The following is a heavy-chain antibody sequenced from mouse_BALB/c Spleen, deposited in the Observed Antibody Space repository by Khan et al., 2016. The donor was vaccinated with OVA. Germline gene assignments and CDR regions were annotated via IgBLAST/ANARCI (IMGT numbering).Heavy chain of an antibody. J-gene: IGHJ4*01. Sequence: EVELVESGGDLVQPGGSLKLSCAASGFTFSSYTMSWVRQTPEKRREWVAFITKGGGNTYYPDTLKRRFTIFRDNAQTSVYLQMNTLKSADGAMSYCAQHTTKEYDSVMVFSDHGTLVTLS. CDR2: ITKGGGNT. CDR3: AQHTTKEYDSVMVF. CDR1: GFTFSSYT. V-gene: IGHV5-12-2*01. D-gene: IGHD1-3*01.